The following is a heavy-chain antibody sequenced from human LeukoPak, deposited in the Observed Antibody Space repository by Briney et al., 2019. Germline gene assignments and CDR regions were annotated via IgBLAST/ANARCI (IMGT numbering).Heavy chain of an antibody. D-gene: IGHD3-22*01. CDR2: IYHRGST. Sequence: SSETLSLTCTVSGYSISSGFYWGWIRQPPGKGLEWIGSIYHRGSTYYNPSLKSRVTISLDTSRNQFSLKLNSVTAADTAVYYCAKSNGYGLIDIWGQGTMVTVSS. V-gene: IGHV4-38-2*02. CDR3: AKSNGYGLIDI. J-gene: IGHJ3*02. CDR1: GYSISSGFY.